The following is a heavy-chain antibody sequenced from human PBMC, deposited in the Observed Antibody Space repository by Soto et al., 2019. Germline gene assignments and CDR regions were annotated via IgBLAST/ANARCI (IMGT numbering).Heavy chain of an antibody. CDR2: IYYSGST. Sequence: PSETLSLTCTVSGGSISSSSYYWGWIRQPPGKGLEWIGSIYYSGSTYYNPSLKSRVTISVDTSKNQFSLKLSSVTAADTAVYYCARHSGAAPYYYYGMDVWGQGTTVTVSS. CDR1: GGSISSSSYY. V-gene: IGHV4-39*01. J-gene: IGHJ6*02. D-gene: IGHD3-10*01. CDR3: ARHSGAAPYYYYGMDV.